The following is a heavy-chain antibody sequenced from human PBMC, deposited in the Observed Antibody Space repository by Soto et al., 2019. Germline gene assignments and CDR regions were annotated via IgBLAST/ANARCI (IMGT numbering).Heavy chain of an antibody. CDR2: IIPIFGTA. V-gene: IGHV1-69*13. CDR1: GGTFSSYA. J-gene: IGHJ6*02. D-gene: IGHD3-10*01. CDR3: ARTMVRGVISSHSYYYYYGMDV. Sequence: GASVKVSCKASGGTFSSYAISWVRQAPGQGLEWMGGIIPIFGTANYAQKFQGRVTITADESTSTAYMELSSLRSEDTAVYYCARTMVRGVISSHSYYYYYGMDVWGQGTTVTVSS.